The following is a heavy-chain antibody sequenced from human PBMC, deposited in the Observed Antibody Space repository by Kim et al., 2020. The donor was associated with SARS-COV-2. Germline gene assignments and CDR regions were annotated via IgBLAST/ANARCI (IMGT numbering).Heavy chain of an antibody. Sequence: GGSLRLSCAASGFTFGDYWMHWVRQVPGKGLVWVSRTDGSGTNTGYADSVEGRFTISRDNPKNTLHLQMNTLRVEDTAIYYCVRDKPQTGYGFDYWGQGSLVIVSS. V-gene: IGHV3-74*01. J-gene: IGHJ4*02. CDR1: GFTFGDYW. CDR3: VRDKPQTGYGFDY. D-gene: IGHD3-9*01. CDR2: TDGSGTNT.